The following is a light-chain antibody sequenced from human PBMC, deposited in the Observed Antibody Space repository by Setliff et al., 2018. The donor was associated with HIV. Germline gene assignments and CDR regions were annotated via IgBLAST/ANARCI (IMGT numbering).Light chain of an antibody. V-gene: IGLV6-57*01. J-gene: IGLJ1*01. CDR3: QSYDTTNGI. CDR1: SDNIASNY. CDR2: EDD. Sequence: NFMLTQPHSVPESPGKTITISCTRSSDNIASNYVQWYQQRPGSSPTTVIYEDDQRPSGVPDRFSGSIDTSSNSASLTISGLKTEDEADYYCQSYDTTNGIFGTGTKVTVL.